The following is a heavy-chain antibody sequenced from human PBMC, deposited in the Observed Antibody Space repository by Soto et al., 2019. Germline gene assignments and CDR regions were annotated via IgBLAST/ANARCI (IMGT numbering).Heavy chain of an antibody. J-gene: IGHJ6*02. Sequence: VQLVESGGGLVKPGGSLRLSCAASGFIFSTYSMSWVRQAPGKGLEWVASISSSSTYIYYAGSLKGRFTISRDNAKNSRCLQMNSLRAEDTAVYYCGGREGGDYYGMNVWGQGTTVTVSS. V-gene: IGHV3-21*01. CDR3: GGREGGDYYGMNV. D-gene: IGHD3-16*01. CDR1: GFIFSTYS. CDR2: ISSSSTYI.